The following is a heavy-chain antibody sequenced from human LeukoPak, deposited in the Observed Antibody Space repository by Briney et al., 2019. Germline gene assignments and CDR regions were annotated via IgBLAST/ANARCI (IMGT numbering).Heavy chain of an antibody. D-gene: IGHD3-22*01. J-gene: IGHJ4*02. V-gene: IGHV3-74*01. CDR3: ARDRSQYYYDSSGQVD. Sequence: GGSLRLSCAASGFTFSSYWLHWVRQAPGKGLGWVSRINSDGSSTSYADSVKGRFTISRDNAKNTLYLQMSSLRAEDTAVYYCARDRSQYYYDSSGQVDWGQGTLVTVSS. CDR2: INSDGSST. CDR1: GFTFSSYW.